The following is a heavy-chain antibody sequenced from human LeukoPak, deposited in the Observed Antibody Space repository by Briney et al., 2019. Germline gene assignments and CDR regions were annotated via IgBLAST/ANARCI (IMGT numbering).Heavy chain of an antibody. V-gene: IGHV3-30*18. CDR1: GFTFSIFG. J-gene: IGHJ4*02. CDR3: AKVNNYDDY. CDR2: ISPDGNKE. D-gene: IGHD1/OR15-1a*01. Sequence: PGRSLRPSCAASGFTFSIFGIHWVRQAPGKGLEWVAAISPDGNKEYYTESVKGRFTVSRDNSKNMIYLQMNSLRGEDSAVYYCAKVNNYDDYWGQGTLVTVSS.